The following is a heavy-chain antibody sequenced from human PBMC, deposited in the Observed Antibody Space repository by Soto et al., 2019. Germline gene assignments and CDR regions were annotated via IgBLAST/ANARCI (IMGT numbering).Heavy chain of an antibody. D-gene: IGHD5-12*01. CDR3: ARGHSGYDRLYYYYYMDV. CDR1: GYTFTSYG. Sequence: ASVKVSCKASGYTFTSYGRSWVRQAPGQGLEWMGWISAYNGNTNYAQKLQGRVTMTTDTSTSTAYMELRSLRSDDTAVYYCARGHSGYDRLYYYYYMDVWGKGTTLTVSS. V-gene: IGHV1-18*01. CDR2: ISAYNGNT. J-gene: IGHJ6*03.